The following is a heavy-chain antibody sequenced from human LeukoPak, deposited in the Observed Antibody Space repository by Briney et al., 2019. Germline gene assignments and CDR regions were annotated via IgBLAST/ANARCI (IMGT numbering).Heavy chain of an antibody. CDR3: ARVCQDSSGYRALDI. CDR1: GFTFSSYW. D-gene: IGHD3-22*01. V-gene: IGHV3-7*01. CDR2: IDQDGSER. J-gene: IGHJ3*02. Sequence: PGGSLRLFCTASGFTFSSYWMNWVRQAPGKGLEWVANIDQDGSERSYVDSVKGRFSISRGNAHNSLYLQMNSLRVEDTAVYYCARVCQDSSGYRALDIWGQGTLVTVSS.